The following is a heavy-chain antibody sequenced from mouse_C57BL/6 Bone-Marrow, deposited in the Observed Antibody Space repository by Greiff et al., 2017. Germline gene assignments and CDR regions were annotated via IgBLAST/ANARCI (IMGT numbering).Heavy chain of an antibody. CDR3: ARMVNWVSYWYFDV. J-gene: IGHJ1*03. Sequence: VPLKGSAPGKFHPSKPPGLPGSFSGFSLGTFGLVLGWFLRPSGRVLEWLAHIWWDDDKYYTPALKGRLTISKDTSKNQVFLKIANVDTADTATYYCARMVNWVSYWYFDVWGTGTTVTVSS. D-gene: IGHD4-1*01. V-gene: IGHV8-8*01. CDR2: IWWDDDK. CDR1: GFSLGTFGLV.